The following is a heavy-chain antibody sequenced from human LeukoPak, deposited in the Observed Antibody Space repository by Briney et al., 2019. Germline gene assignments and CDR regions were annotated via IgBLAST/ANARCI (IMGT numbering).Heavy chain of an antibody. CDR1: GFTFSNFW. V-gene: IGHV3-7*04. CDR2: IHPEGNEK. Sequence: GGSLRLSCAVSGFTFSNFWMSWVRQAPGRGLEWVANIHPEGNEKYHVESVKGRFTISRDNTKNLLFLQMNGLRVEDTAVYYCARGDDFSGDHWGQGTLVTVSS. J-gene: IGHJ4*02. D-gene: IGHD1-1*01. CDR3: ARGDDFSGDH.